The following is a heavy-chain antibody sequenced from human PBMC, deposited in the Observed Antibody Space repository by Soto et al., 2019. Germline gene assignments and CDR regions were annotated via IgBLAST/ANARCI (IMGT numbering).Heavy chain of an antibody. CDR2: IVVGSGNT. Sequence: SVKVSCKASGFTFTSSAVQWVRQARGQRLEWIGWIVVGSGNTNYAQKFQERVTITRDMSTSTAYMELSSLRSEDTAVYYCAKAGYSSGWYIGAPIEYFQHWGQGTLVTVSS. D-gene: IGHD6-19*01. CDR3: AKAGYSSGWYIGAPIEYFQH. J-gene: IGHJ1*01. CDR1: GFTFTSSA. V-gene: IGHV1-58*01.